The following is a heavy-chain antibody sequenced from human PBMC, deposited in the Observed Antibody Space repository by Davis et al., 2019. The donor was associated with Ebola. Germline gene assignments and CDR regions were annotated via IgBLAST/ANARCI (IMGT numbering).Heavy chain of an antibody. V-gene: IGHV3-23*01. D-gene: IGHD6-19*01. CDR2: ISGSGGST. J-gene: IGHJ4*02. CDR1: VITFSSYA. Sequence: GESLKISCTDSVITFSSYAMTWVRQAPGKGLEWVSAISGSGGSTYYADSVKGRFTISRDNSKKTLYLQMNSLRAEDTAVYYCAKDPFGSGWYYFDYWGQGTLVTVSS. CDR3: AKDPFGSGWYYFDY.